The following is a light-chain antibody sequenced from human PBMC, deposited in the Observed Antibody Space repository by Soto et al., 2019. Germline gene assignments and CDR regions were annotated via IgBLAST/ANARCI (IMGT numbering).Light chain of an antibody. CDR2: DVT. Sequence: QSARTQPASVSGSLGRPVPFSCTGTSSAVGDFNYVSWYQHLPGRAPKLIIYDVTNRPSGISYRFSASKSGRTASLTISGLQAEDEADYYCSSYSSSTTHVVFGGGTKLTVL. J-gene: IGLJ2*01. CDR3: SSYSSSTTHVV. CDR1: SSAVGDFNY. V-gene: IGLV2-14*03.